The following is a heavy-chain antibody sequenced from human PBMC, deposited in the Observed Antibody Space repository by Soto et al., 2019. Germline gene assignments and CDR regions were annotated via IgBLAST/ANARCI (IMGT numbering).Heavy chain of an antibody. Sequence: EVQLVESGGGLVQPGGSLRLSCAASGFTFSSYWMSWVRQAPGKGLEWVANIKQDGSEKYYVDSVKGRFTISRDNAENSLYLQMNSLRAEDTAVYYCARGVYSLYYYYYYGMDVWGQGTTVTVSS. CDR2: IKQDGSEK. J-gene: IGHJ6*02. CDR1: GFTFSSYW. V-gene: IGHV3-7*01. CDR3: ARGVYSLYYYYYYGMDV. D-gene: IGHD2-8*01.